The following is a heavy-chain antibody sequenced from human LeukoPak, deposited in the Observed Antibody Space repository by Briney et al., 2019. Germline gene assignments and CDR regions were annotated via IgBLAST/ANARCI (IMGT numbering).Heavy chain of an antibody. J-gene: IGHJ5*02. D-gene: IGHD2-2*01. V-gene: IGHV1-2*04. CDR1: GYTFTGYY. Sequence: ASVKVSCKASGYTFTGYYMHWVRQAPGQGLEWMGWINPNSGGTNHAQKFQGWVTMTRDTSISTAYMELSRLRSDDTAVYYCARGPLGYCSSTSCYANNWFDPWGQGTLVTVSS. CDR2: INPNSGGT. CDR3: ARGPLGYCSSTSCYANNWFDP.